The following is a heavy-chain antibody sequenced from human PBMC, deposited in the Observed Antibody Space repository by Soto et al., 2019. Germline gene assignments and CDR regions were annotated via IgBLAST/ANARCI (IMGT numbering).Heavy chain of an antibody. V-gene: IGHV1-69*13. Sequence: GASVKVSCKASGGTFSSYAISWVRQAPGQGLEWMGGIIPIFGTANYAQKFQGRVTITADESTSTAYMELSSLRSEDTAVYYCARDHYSDSSSSGRVSYGMDGWGQGTTVTVSS. CDR1: GGTFSSYA. CDR2: IIPIFGTA. D-gene: IGHD6-6*01. J-gene: IGHJ6*02. CDR3: ARDHYSDSSSSGRVSYGMDG.